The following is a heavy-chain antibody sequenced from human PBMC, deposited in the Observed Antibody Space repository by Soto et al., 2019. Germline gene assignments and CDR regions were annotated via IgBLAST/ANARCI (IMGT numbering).Heavy chain of an antibody. CDR2: INHSGST. Sequence: SETLSLTCAVYGVSFSGYYWSWIRQPPGKGLEWIGEINHSGSTNYNPSLKSRVTISVDTSKNQYSLKMSSVTAADTAVYYCARVVRPHSIVGALRRYFDYWGQGTLVTVSS. J-gene: IGHJ4*02. CDR1: GVSFSGYY. CDR3: ARVVRPHSIVGALRRYFDY. V-gene: IGHV4-34*01. D-gene: IGHD1-26*01.